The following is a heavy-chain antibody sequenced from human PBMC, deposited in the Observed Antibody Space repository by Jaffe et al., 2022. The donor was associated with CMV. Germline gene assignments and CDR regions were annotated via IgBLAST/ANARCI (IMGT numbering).Heavy chain of an antibody. Sequence: QVQLVQSGAEVKKPGASVKVSCKASGYTFTSYGISWVRQAPGQGLEWMGWISAYNGNTNYAQKLQGRVTMTTDTSTSTAYMELRSLRSDDTAVYYCARYRYDSSGYDHPKNYYMDVWGKGTTVTVSS. CDR2: ISAYNGNT. V-gene: IGHV1-18*04. D-gene: IGHD3-22*01. CDR3: ARYRYDSSGYDHPKNYYMDV. J-gene: IGHJ6*03. CDR1: GYTFTSYG.